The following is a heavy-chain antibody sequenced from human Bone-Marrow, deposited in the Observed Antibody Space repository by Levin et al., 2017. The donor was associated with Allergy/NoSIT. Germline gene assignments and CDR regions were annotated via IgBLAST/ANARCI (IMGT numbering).Heavy chain of an antibody. Sequence: GESLKISCKASGYTFSDYYMHWVRQAPGQGLEWMGRINPKSGDTNYAQNFQGRVTMTRDTSISTGHMELSRLSSDDTAVYYCARDRQVAGDYWGQGTLVTVSS. CDR1: GYTFSDYY. J-gene: IGHJ4*02. CDR2: INPKSGDT. D-gene: IGHD6-19*01. V-gene: IGHV1-2*06. CDR3: ARDRQVAGDY.